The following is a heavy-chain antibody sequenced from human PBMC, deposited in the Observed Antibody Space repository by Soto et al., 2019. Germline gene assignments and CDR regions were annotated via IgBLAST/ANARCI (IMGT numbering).Heavy chain of an antibody. D-gene: IGHD2-21*02. CDR3: AKAWAKVVTALYGMDV. CDR1: GFAFSSYS. Sequence: GGSLRLSCAASGFAFSSYSMNWVRQAPGKGLEWVAVISYDGSNKYYADSVKGRFTISRDNSKNTLYLQMNSLRAEDTAVYYCAKAWAKVVTALYGMDVWGQGTTVTVSS. J-gene: IGHJ6*02. CDR2: ISYDGSNK. V-gene: IGHV3-30*18.